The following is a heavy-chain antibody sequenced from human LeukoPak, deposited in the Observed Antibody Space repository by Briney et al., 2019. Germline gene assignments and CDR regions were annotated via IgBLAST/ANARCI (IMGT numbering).Heavy chain of an antibody. V-gene: IGHV4-34*01. Sequence: PSETLSLTCAVYGGFFSGYYWSWIRQPPGKGLEWIGGINHSGSTNYNPSLKSRVTISVDTSKNQFSLKLSSVTAADTAVYYCARGPSRYSSGWYNLRFDYWGQGTLVTVSS. CDR2: INHSGST. CDR1: GGFFSGYY. J-gene: IGHJ4*02. D-gene: IGHD6-19*01. CDR3: ARGPSRYSSGWYNLRFDY.